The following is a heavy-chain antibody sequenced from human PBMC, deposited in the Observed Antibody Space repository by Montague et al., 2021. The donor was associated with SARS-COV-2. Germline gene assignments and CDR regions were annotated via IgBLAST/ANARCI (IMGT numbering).Heavy chain of an antibody. J-gene: IGHJ5*02. CDR1: GGSISSYY. Sequence: SETLSLTCTISGGSISSYYWSWIRQPPGKGLEWIGYIYYNGTTNYSPSLKGRVSISVDTSKNQFSLELNSVTAADTAVYYCAREGGCQLLSEWFDPWGQGALVTVSS. CDR2: IYYNGTT. CDR3: AREGGCQLLSEWFDP. D-gene: IGHD2-2*01. V-gene: IGHV4-59*01.